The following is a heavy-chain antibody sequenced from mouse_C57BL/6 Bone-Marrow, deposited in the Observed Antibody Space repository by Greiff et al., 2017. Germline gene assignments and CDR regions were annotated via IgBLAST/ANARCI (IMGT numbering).Heavy chain of an antibody. V-gene: IGHV1-64*01. CDR3: ARYTTVGSDFDY. CDR1: GYTFTSYW. CDR2: IHPNSGST. D-gene: IGHD1-1*01. Sequence: QVQLQQPGAELVKPGASVKLSCKASGYTFTSYWMHWVKQRPGQGLEWIGMIHPNSGSTNYNEKFKSKATLTVDKSSSTAYMQLSSLTSEDSAVYFCARYTTVGSDFDYWGQGTTLTVSS. J-gene: IGHJ2*01.